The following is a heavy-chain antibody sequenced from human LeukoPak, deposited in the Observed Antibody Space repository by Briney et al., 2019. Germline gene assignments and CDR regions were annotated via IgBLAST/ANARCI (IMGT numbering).Heavy chain of an antibody. Sequence: PSETLSLTCTVSGGSISSHYWSWIRQPPGKGLEWIGYIYYSGSTNYNPSLKSRVTISVDTSKNQFSLKLSSVTAADTAVYYCARGAILSGRRGFDYWGQGTLVTVSS. D-gene: IGHD3-9*01. V-gene: IGHV4-59*11. CDR2: IYYSGST. CDR1: GGSISSHY. CDR3: ARGAILSGRRGFDY. J-gene: IGHJ4*02.